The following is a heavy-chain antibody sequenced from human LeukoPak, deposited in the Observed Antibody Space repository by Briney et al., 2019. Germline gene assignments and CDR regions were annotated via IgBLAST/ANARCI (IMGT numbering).Heavy chain of an antibody. Sequence: PGGSLRLSCAASGFTFSIYWMHWVRQAPGKGLVRVSRINSDGSSTSYADSVKGRFTISRDNAKNTLYLQMNSPRAEDTAVYYCARPLYAVYYFDYWGQGTLVTVSS. J-gene: IGHJ4*02. CDR1: GFTFSIYW. CDR2: INSDGSST. V-gene: IGHV3-74*01. D-gene: IGHD5/OR15-5a*01. CDR3: ARPLYAVYYFDY.